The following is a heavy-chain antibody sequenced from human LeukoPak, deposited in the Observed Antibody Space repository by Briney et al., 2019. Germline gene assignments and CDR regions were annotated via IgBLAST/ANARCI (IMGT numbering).Heavy chain of an antibody. V-gene: IGHV4-39*01. Sequence: PSETLSLTCTVSGGSISSGGYYWSWIRQPPGKGLEWIGSIYYSGSTYYNPSLKSRVTISVDTSKNQFSLKLSSVTAADTAVYYCARHYYLDAFDIWGQGTMVTVSS. J-gene: IGHJ3*02. CDR1: GGSISSGGYY. CDR3: ARHYYLDAFDI. D-gene: IGHD3-10*01. CDR2: IYYSGST.